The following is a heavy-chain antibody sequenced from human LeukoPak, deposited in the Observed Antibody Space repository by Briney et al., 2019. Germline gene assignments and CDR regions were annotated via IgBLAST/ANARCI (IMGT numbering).Heavy chain of an antibody. D-gene: IGHD3-10*01. CDR2: INPSGGST. V-gene: IGHV1-46*01. CDR3: ARGGVYGSGSYYKVYYYYGMDV. J-gene: IGHJ6*02. CDR1: GYTFTSYY. Sequence: ASVKVSCKASGYTFTSYYMHLVRQAPGQGLEWMGIINPSGGSTSYAQKFQGRVTMTRDTSTSTVYMELSSLRSEDTAVYYCARGGVYGSGSYYKVYYYYGMDVWGQGTTVTVSS.